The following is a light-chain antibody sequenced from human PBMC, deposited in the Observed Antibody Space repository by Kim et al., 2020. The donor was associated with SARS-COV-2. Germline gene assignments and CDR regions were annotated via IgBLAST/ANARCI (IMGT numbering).Light chain of an antibody. CDR1: ESIKND. J-gene: IGKJ1*01. CDR2: AAS. CDR3: LQHNRYPRT. V-gene: IGKV1-17*01. Sequence: ASLGDRVTITCRASESIKNDLGCDQQKPGKAPKCLIYAASILQSGVPSRFSGSGAGTEFSLTINSLQPEDFATYYCLQHNRYPRTFGQGTKVDIK.